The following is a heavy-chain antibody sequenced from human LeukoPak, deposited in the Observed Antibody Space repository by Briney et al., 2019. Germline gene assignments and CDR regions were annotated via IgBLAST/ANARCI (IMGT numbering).Heavy chain of an antibody. CDR2: IRYDGSNK. D-gene: IGHD2-2*01. J-gene: IGHJ4*02. CDR1: GFTFSSYG. CDR3: AKDHPVPAAQGGYFDY. Sequence: GGSLRLSCAASGFTFSSYGMHWVRQAPGKGLEWVAFIRYDGSNKYYADSVKGRFTISRDNSKNTLYLQMNSLRAEDTAVHYCAKDHPVPAAQGGYFDYWGQGTLVTVSS. V-gene: IGHV3-30*02.